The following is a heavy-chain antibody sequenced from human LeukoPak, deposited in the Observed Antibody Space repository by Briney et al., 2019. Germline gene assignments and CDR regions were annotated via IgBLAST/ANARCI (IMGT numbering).Heavy chain of an antibody. J-gene: IGHJ4*02. CDR2: IYTSGST. CDR3: ARGGAPGSSSWYYFDY. V-gene: IGHV4-4*07. Sequence: PSETLSLTCTVSGGSISSYYWSWIRQPVGKGLEWIGRIYTSGSTNYNPSLKSRVTMSVDTSKNQFSLKLSSVTAADTAVYYCARGGAPGSSSWYYFDYWGQGTLVTVSS. CDR1: GGSISSYY. D-gene: IGHD6-13*01.